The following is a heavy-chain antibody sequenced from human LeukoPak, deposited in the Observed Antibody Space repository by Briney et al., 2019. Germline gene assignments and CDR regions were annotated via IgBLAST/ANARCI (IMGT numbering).Heavy chain of an antibody. CDR2: ISSSSSYI. Sequence: GRSLRLSCAASGFTFSSYSMNWVRQAPGKGLEWVSSISSSSSYIYYADSVKGRFTISRDNAKNSLYLQMNSLRAEDTAVYYCARDPTVVTPQFYFQHWGQGTLVTVSS. CDR3: ARDPTVVTPQFYFQH. D-gene: IGHD4-23*01. V-gene: IGHV3-21*01. J-gene: IGHJ1*01. CDR1: GFTFSSYS.